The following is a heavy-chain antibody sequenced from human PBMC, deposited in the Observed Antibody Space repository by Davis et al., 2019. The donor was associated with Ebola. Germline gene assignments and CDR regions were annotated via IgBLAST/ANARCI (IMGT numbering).Heavy chain of an antibody. D-gene: IGHD2-2*01. V-gene: IGHV4-61*01. CDR1: GGSVSSGSYY. J-gene: IGHJ6*02. Sequence: SETLSLTCTVSGGSVSSGSYYWSWIRQPPGKGLEWIGYIYYSGSTNYNPSLKSRVTISVDTSKNQFSLKLSSVTAADTAVYYCARGGYCSSTSCYGYYYYYGMDVWGQGTTVTVS. CDR3: ARGGYCSSTSCYGYYYYYGMDV. CDR2: IYYSGST.